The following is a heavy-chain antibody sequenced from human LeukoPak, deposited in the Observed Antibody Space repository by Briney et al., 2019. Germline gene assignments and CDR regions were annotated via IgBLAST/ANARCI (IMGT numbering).Heavy chain of an antibody. CDR2: ISYDGSNK. CDR1: GFTFSSYA. Sequence: PGGSLRLSCAASGFTFSSYAMHWVRQAPGKGLEWVAVISYDGSNKYYADSVKGRFTISRDNSKNTLYLQMNSLRAEDTAVYYCASKEVAGDWNDVLDAFDIWGQGTMVTVSS. J-gene: IGHJ3*02. D-gene: IGHD1-1*01. CDR3: ASKEVAGDWNDVLDAFDI. V-gene: IGHV3-30-3*01.